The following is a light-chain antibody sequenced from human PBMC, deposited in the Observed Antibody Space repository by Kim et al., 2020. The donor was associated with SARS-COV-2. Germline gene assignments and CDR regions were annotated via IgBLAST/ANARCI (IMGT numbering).Light chain of an antibody. V-gene: IGLV3-21*01. CDR1: NIRTRS. J-gene: IGLJ3*02. Sequence: SYELTQPPSMSVAPGKTATITCEGDNIRTRSVHWYQHQPGQAPVVVIYYDSDRPSGIPERFSASNSGNTATLTISRVEAGDEADYYCQVWDSRSETQGFGGGTQLTVL. CDR3: QVWDSRSETQG. CDR2: YDS.